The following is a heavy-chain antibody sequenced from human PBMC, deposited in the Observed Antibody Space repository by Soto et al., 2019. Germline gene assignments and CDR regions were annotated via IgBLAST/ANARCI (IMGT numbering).Heavy chain of an antibody. J-gene: IGHJ4*02. CDR3: ARDPGDYYDSSGALYFDY. CDR2: IYYRGNT. Sequence: QVQLQESGPGLVKPSQTLSLTCTVSGVSISSGGYYWSWIRQHPGKGLEWIGYIYYRGNTYYNPSLKSRVAISVDTSKNRFSQKLSSVTAADTAVYFCARDPGDYYDSSGALYFDYWGQGTLVTVSS. V-gene: IGHV4-31*03. CDR1: GVSISSGGYY. D-gene: IGHD3-22*01.